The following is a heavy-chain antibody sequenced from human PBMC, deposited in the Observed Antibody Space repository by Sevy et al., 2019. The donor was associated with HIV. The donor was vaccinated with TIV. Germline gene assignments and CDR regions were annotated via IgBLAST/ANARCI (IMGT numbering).Heavy chain of an antibody. CDR2: IKRDGSEK. CDR3: ARDCSSTSCLWRLDV. CDR1: GFTFSNFW. Sequence: GGSLRLSCAASGFTFSNFWMSWVRQAPGKGLEWVANIKRDGSEKYYMASVKGRFTISRDNAKKSMYLQMNSLRAEDTAIYFCARDCSSTSCLWRLDVWGQGTTVTVSS. V-gene: IGHV3-7*03. D-gene: IGHD2-2*01. J-gene: IGHJ6*02.